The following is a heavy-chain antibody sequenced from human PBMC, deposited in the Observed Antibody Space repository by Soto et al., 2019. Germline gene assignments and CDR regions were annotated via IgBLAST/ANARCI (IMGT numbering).Heavy chain of an antibody. CDR1: GDSIRRGGSS. Sequence: SETLSLNWCVSGDSIRRGGSSWCWIRQTPGKGLEWIGYLYHTGSTFYNPSLKSRVTISGDRPKNQFSLKLSSVTAADTAVYYCARGPGGYYTNIEY. V-gene: IGHV4-30-2*01. J-gene: IGHJ1*01. CDR3: ARGPGGYYTNIEY. CDR2: LYHTGST. D-gene: IGHD3-22*01.